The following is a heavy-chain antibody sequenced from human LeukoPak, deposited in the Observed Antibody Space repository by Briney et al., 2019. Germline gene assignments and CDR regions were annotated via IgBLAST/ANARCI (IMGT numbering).Heavy chain of an antibody. D-gene: IGHD2-2*01. CDR2: VYYSGST. Sequence: SGTLSLTCTVSGASISSSSYYWGWIRQPPGTGLEWIGSVYYSGSTYYNPSLKSRVTMSVDTSDNQISLKLTSVTAADTAVYYCARHLLGYCSSTNCSVNRFDPWGQGTLVTVSS. CDR1: GASISSSSYY. J-gene: IGHJ5*02. V-gene: IGHV4-39*01. CDR3: ARHLLGYCSSTNCSVNRFDP.